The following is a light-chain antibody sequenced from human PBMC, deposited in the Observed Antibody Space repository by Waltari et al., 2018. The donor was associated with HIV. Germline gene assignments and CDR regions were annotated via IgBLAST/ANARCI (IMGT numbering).Light chain of an antibody. Sequence: DIQMTQSPSTLSARVGDSVSITCRAGHVSGRLLAWNQQKSGDAPKLIIVRASNLQDGVPSRFSGSGSGTEVTLTISSLEPDDFATYYCQQYSFSSRTFGQGTRVEI. CDR2: RAS. J-gene: IGKJ1*01. CDR3: QQYSFSSRT. CDR1: HVSGRL. V-gene: IGKV1-5*03.